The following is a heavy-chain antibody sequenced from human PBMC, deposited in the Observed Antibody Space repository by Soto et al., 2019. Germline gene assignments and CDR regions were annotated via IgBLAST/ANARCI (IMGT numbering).Heavy chain of an antibody. CDR3: ARGNYNFAEDV. CDR1: GDWVSSNSAS. Sequence: SHTLSLTCAISGDWVSSNSASWHWIRQSPSRGLEWLGRTYYRSTWFNDYAISVKGRITIAPDTSKNQFSLQLSSVTPEDSAVYHCARGNYNFAEDVWGRGTTVTV. CDR2: TYYRSTWFN. V-gene: IGHV6-1*01. D-gene: IGHD3-3*01. J-gene: IGHJ6*02.